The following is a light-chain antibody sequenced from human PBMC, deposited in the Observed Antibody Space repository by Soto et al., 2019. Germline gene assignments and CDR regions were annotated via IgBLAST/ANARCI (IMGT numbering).Light chain of an antibody. CDR1: QSVSSSY. CDR2: GAS. Sequence: EIVFTPSPGTLSLSPGERATLSCRASQSVSSSYLAWYQQKPGQAPRLLIYGASSRATGIPDRFSGSGSGTDFTLTISRVEPEDFAVYYCQQYGSSPLTFGGGTKVDIK. CDR3: QQYGSSPLT. V-gene: IGKV3-20*01. J-gene: IGKJ4*01.